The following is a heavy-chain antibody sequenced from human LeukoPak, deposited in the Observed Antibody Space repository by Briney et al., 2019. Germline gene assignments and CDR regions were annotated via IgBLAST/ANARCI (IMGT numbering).Heavy chain of an antibody. J-gene: IGHJ3*02. CDR1: GFIFSSYG. D-gene: IGHD2-2*02. CDR3: ARGRYCSSTSCYKAFDI. Sequence: GRSLRLSCAASGFIFSSYGMHWVRQAPGKGLEWVAVISYDGSNKYYADSVKGRFTISRDNSKNTLYLQMNSLRTEGTAVYYCARGRYCSSTSCYKAFDIWGQGTKVTVSS. CDR2: ISYDGSNK. V-gene: IGHV3-30*03.